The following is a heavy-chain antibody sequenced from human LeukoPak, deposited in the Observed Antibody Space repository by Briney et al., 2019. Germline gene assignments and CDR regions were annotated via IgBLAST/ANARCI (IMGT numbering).Heavy chain of an antibody. CDR2: IKGDGSAK. CDR1: GLAFRNSG. CDR3: TTDTWYSAGH. Sequence: GGPLRPSVAASGLAFRNSGMPWFRRPPGRGLEWVAFIKGDGSAKKYVDSVKGRFTISRDNAKNSLFLQINSLRAEDTAIYYCTTDTWYSAGHWGQGTLVTVSS. D-gene: IGHD2-15*01. V-gene: IGHV3-7*03. J-gene: IGHJ4*02.